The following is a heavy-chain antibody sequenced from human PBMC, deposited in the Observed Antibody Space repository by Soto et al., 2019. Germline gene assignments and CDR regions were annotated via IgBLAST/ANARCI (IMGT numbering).Heavy chain of an antibody. D-gene: IGHD6-25*01. CDR3: ARGAVGSGRIDI. V-gene: IGHV4-34*01. CDR2: INHSGST. CDR1: GGSFSGYY. J-gene: IGHJ3*02. Sequence: QVQRQQWGAGLLKPSETLSLTCAVYGGSFSGYYWSWIRQPPGKGLEWIGEINHSGSTNYNPSLKYRVTISVDTSKNQFYLKLSSVTAEDTAVYYCARGAVGSGRIDIWGQGTMVTVSS.